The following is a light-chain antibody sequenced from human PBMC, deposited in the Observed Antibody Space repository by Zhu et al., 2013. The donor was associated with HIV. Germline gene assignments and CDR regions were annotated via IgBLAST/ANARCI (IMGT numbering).Light chain of an antibody. CDR2: RAS. CDR3: QQTDSFPWT. J-gene: IGKJ1*01. CDR1: QSISSS. Sequence: DIQMTQSPSTLSASVGDRVTITCRAGQSISSSLAWYQQKPGKAPNLLIYRASRLETGVPSRFSGSGSGTEFSLTISNLQPEDSATYYCQQTDSFPWTFGQGTKVEVK. V-gene: IGKV1-5*03.